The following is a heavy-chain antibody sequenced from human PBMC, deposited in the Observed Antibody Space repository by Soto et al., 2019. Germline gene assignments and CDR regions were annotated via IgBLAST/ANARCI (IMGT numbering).Heavy chain of an antibody. Sequence: ASVKVSCKVFGYTFTSYGITWVRQAPGQGLEWMGWISTSHGYTSYAQEVQGRVTMTRDTATSTAYMELRSLRSDDTAVYYCVKDRDLSGSLCGYWGKGSLVTVSS. D-gene: IGHD1-26*01. CDR1: GYTFTSYG. CDR3: VKDRDLSGSLCGY. V-gene: IGHV1-18*01. CDR2: ISTSHGYT. J-gene: IGHJ4*02.